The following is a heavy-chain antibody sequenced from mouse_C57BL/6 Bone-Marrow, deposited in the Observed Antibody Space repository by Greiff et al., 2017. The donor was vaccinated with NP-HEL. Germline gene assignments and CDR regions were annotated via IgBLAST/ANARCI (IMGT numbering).Heavy chain of an antibody. Sequence: QVTLKVSGPGILQSSQTLSLTCSFSGFSLSTSGMGVSWIRQPSGKGLEWLAHIYWDDDKRYNPSLKSRPTISKDTSRNQVFLKITSVDTADTAIYYCARREVGYPYYYAMDYGGQGTSVTVSS. J-gene: IGHJ4*01. CDR1: GFSLSTSGMG. CDR3: ARREVGYPYYYAMDY. D-gene: IGHD2-2*01. V-gene: IGHV8-12*01. CDR2: IYWDDDK.